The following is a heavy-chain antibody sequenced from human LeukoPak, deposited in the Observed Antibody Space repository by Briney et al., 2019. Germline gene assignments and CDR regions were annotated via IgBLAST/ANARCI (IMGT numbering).Heavy chain of an antibody. Sequence: SETLSLTCTVSGASLSPYYWSWIRQPPGKGLECIAYIHYTGITSYNPSLRSRLTISVDTSKNQFSLKLSSVTAADTAVYYCARGYSLLWFGELAPGENWFDPWGQGTLVTVSS. J-gene: IGHJ5*02. CDR1: GASLSPYY. V-gene: IGHV4-59*01. CDR2: IHYTGIT. CDR3: ARGYSLLWFGELAPGENWFDP. D-gene: IGHD3-10*01.